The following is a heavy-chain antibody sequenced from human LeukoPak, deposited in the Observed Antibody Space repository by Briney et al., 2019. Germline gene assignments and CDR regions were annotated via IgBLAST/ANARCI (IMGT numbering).Heavy chain of an antibody. CDR1: GFTFSNYA. V-gene: IGHV3-30*04. D-gene: IGHD6-13*01. J-gene: IGHJ5*02. Sequence: GGSLRLSCAASGFTFSNYAMHWVRQAQGKGLEWVAVISYEGTNKYYADSVKGRFTISRDSSKNTLYLQMNSLRAEDTAMYYCARGSRYISTWSRNHWFDPWGQGTLVTVSS. CDR3: ARGSRYISTWSRNHWFDP. CDR2: ISYEGTNK.